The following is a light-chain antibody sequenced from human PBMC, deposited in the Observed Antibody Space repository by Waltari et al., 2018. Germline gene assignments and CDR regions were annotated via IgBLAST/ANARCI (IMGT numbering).Light chain of an antibody. Sequence: QSVLTQPPSVSGAPGQRVTIPCTGSSPNIGAGYDVHWYQQLPGTAPKLLIYANSNRPSGVPDRFSGSKSGTSASLAITGLQAEDEADYYCQSYDSLSVFGTGTKVTVL. J-gene: IGLJ1*01. CDR3: QSYDSLSV. CDR1: SPNIGAGYD. V-gene: IGLV1-40*01. CDR2: ANS.